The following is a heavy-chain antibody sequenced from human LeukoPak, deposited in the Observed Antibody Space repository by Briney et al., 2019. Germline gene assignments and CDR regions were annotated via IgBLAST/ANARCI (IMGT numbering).Heavy chain of an antibody. CDR3: ARLISGVGYFDY. CDR1: GGSLSSYY. Sequence: SETLSLTCTVSGGSLSSYYWSWIRQPPGKGLEWIGYIYYSGSTNHNPSLKSRVTISVDTSKSQFSLRLSSVTAADTAVYYCARLISGVGYFDYWGQGTLVTVSS. D-gene: IGHD3-10*01. J-gene: IGHJ4*02. V-gene: IGHV4-59*08. CDR2: IYYSGST.